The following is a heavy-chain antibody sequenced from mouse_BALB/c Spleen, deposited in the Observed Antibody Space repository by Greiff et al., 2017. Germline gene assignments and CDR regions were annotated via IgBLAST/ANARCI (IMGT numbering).Heavy chain of an antibody. CDR2: ISSGGSYT. CDR1: GFTFSSYG. Sequence: EVKLQESGGDLVKPGGSLKLSCAASGFTFSSYGMSWVRQTPDKRLEWVATISSGGSYTYYPDSVKGRFTISRDNAKNTLYLQMSSLKSEDTAMYYCARDYRYFDYWGQGTTLTVSS. J-gene: IGHJ2*01. D-gene: IGHD2-14*01. CDR3: ARDYRYFDY. V-gene: IGHV5-6*01.